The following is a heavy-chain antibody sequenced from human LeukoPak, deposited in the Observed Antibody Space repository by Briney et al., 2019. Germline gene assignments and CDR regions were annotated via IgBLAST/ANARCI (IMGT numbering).Heavy chain of an antibody. CDR1: GFTFSSYA. J-gene: IGHJ5*02. CDR3: AALVVVIAEAVS. CDR2: ITSSGSNV. V-gene: IGHV3-23*01. D-gene: IGHD2-21*01. Sequence: GGSLRLSCAASGFTFSSYAMTWVRQPPGKGLEWVSSITSSGSNVYYADSVKGRFTISRDNSKNTLYLQMNSLRAEDTAVYYCAALVVVIAEAVSWGQGTLVTVSS.